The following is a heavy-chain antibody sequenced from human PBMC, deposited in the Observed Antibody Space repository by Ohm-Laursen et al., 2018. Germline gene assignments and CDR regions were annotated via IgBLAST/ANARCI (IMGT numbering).Heavy chain of an antibody. CDR1: GFTFSTYA. CDR2: ISGSVAGT. J-gene: IGHJ4*02. CDR3: AKDSTVTPYYFDS. D-gene: IGHD4-11*01. V-gene: IGHV3-23*01. Sequence: SLRLSCAASGFTFSTYAMSWVRQAPGKGLEWVSGISGSVAGTYYADSVKGRFTISRDNSKNTLYLQMDSLRAEDTAVYYCAKDSTVTPYYFDSWGQGTLIIVSS.